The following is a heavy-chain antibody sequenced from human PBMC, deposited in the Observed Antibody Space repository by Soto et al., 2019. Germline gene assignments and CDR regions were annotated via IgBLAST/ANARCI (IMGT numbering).Heavy chain of an antibody. V-gene: IGHV3-33*01. CDR2: IWSDGSNQ. D-gene: IGHD3-10*01. Sequence: QVQLVETGGGVVQPGGSPRLSCAASAFTFSRHGMHWVRQAPGKGLQRGGVIWSDGSNQRYAESVKGRFTISRDNSKNTLYLQMNSLRAEDTAVYYCARERTFGENNHNYMDVWGTGITVTVSS. CDR3: ARERTFGENNHNYMDV. CDR1: AFTFSRHG. J-gene: IGHJ6*03.